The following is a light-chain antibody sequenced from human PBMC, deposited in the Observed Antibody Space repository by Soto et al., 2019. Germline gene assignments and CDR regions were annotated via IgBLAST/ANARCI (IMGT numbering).Light chain of an antibody. CDR3: QTWGTGIPGV. J-gene: IGLJ3*02. Sequence: QSVLTQSPSASASLGASVKLTCTLSSGHSSYAIAWHQQQPEKGPRYLMKLNSDGSHSKGDGIPDRFSGSSSGAERYPTISSLQSEDEADYYCQTWGTGIPGVFGGGTKVTVL. CDR1: SGHSSYA. V-gene: IGLV4-69*01. CDR2: LNSDGSH.